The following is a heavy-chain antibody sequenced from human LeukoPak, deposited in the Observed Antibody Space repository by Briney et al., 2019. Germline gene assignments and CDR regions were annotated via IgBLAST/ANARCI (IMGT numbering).Heavy chain of an antibody. D-gene: IGHD1-1*01. CDR2: IWYDGSNK. CDR3: AKGIYRGVQGLCDY. CDR1: GFTFSSYG. V-gene: IGHV3-33*06. J-gene: IGHJ4*02. Sequence: GRSLRLSCAASGFTFSSYGMHWVRQAPGKGLEWVAVIWYDGSNKYYADSVKGRFTISRDNSKNTLYLQMNSLRAEDTAVYYCAKGIYRGVQGLCDYWGQGTLVTVSS.